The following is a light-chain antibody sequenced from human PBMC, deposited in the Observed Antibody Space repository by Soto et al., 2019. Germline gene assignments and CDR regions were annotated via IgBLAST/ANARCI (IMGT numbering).Light chain of an antibody. CDR1: SSDVGGYKY. CDR3: SSYAGTTNWV. V-gene: IGLV2-8*01. Sequence: QSALTQPPSASGSLGQSVTISCTGTSSDVGGYKYVSWYQQHPGKAPKVMIYEVNKRPSGVPDRFSGSKSGNTASLTVSGLQAEDEADYYCSSYAGTTNWVFGGGTKLTVL. CDR2: EVN. J-gene: IGLJ3*02.